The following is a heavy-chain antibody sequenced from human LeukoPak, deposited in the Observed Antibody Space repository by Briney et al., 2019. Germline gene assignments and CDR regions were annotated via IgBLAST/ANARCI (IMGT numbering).Heavy chain of an antibody. V-gene: IGHV3-21*01. CDR3: ARDWDVGVPAAVAFDY. D-gene: IGHD2-2*01. Sequence: GGSLRLSCAASGFTFSSYSMNWVRQAPGKGLEWVSSISSSSSYIYYADSVKGRFTISRDNAKNSLYLQMNSLRAEDTAVYYCARDWDVGVPAAVAFDYWGQGTLVTVSS. J-gene: IGHJ4*02. CDR2: ISSSSSYI. CDR1: GFTFSSYS.